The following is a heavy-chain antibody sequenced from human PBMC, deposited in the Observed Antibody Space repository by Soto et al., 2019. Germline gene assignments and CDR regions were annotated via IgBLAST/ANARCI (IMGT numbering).Heavy chain of an antibody. D-gene: IGHD3-10*01. CDR2: IWYDGINK. V-gene: IGHV3-33*01. CDR1: GFTFSNYG. J-gene: IGHJ4*02. CDR3: ASVDNYYSSGF. Sequence: QVQLVESGGGVVQPERSQRLSCAASGFTFSNYGMHWVRQAPGKGLEWVAVIWYDGINKYYADSVKGRFTISRDNSKNTLYLQFNCLRAEDTGVYYCASVDNYYSSGFWGQGTLVTVSS.